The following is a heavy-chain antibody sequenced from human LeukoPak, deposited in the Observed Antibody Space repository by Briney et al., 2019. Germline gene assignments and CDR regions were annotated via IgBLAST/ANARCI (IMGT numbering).Heavy chain of an antibody. J-gene: IGHJ4*02. V-gene: IGHV1-8*01. CDR3: ARGNCDGYYFDY. D-gene: IGHD2-2*03. Sequence: GASVKVSCKASGYTFTSYDINWVRQASGQGLEWMGWMTPNSGNTGYAQKFQGRVTMTRNTSIGTAYMELRSLTSEDAAVYYCARGNCDGYYFDYWGQGTLVTVSS. CDR2: MTPNSGNT. CDR1: GYTFTSYD.